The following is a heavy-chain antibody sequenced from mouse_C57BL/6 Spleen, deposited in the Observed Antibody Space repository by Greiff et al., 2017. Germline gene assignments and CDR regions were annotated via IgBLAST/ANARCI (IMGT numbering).Heavy chain of an antibody. Sequence: EVQGVESGGDLVKPGGSLKLSCAASGFTFSSYGMSWVRQTPDKRLEWVATISSGGSYTYYPDSVKGRFTISRDNAKNTLYLQMRSLKSEDTAMYYCVSLRGYFDVWGTGTTVTVSS. CDR1: GFTFSSYG. CDR3: VSLRGYFDV. D-gene: IGHD1-1*01. J-gene: IGHJ1*03. V-gene: IGHV5-6*01. CDR2: ISSGGSYT.